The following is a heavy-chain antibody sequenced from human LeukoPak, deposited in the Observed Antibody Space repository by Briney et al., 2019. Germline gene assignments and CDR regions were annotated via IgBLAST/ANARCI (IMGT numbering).Heavy chain of an antibody. J-gene: IGHJ4*02. CDR1: GFTFHDHG. CDR2: IAADGGVK. V-gene: IGHV3-30*18. Sequence: PGTSLRLSCAASGFTFHDHGMDWVRQAPGKGLEWVAVIAADGGVKQYADSVEGRFTISRDNSKNTLYLQMNSLRAEDTALYYCAKFFLPYLAGGTGSRWGQGTLVTVSS. D-gene: IGHD3-10*01. CDR3: AKFFLPYLAGGTGSR.